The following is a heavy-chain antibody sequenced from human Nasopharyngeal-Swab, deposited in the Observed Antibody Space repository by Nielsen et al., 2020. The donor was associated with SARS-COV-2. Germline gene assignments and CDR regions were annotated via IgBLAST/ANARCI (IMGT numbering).Heavy chain of an antibody. Sequence: GASLKISCAASGFTFSSYEMNWVRQAPGKGLEWVSYISGSGSTIYYADSVKGRFTISRDNAKNSLYLQMNSLRAEDTAVYYCARGDDSSGFSITLDYWGQGTLVTVSS. CDR2: ISGSGSTI. J-gene: IGHJ4*02. D-gene: IGHD3-22*01. CDR3: ARGDDSSGFSITLDY. CDR1: GFTFSSYE. V-gene: IGHV3-48*03.